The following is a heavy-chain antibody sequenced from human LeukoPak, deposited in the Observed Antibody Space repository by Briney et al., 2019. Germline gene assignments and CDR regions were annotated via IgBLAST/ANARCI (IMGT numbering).Heavy chain of an antibody. Sequence: PSGGSLRLSCAASGFTFSSYWMHWVRKPPGKGLVWASRINSDGSSTSYADSVKGRFTISRDNAKNTLYLQMNSLRAEDTAVYYCARDQFTDWFDPWGQGTLVTVSS. CDR1: GFTFSSYW. CDR2: INSDGSST. CDR3: ARDQFTDWFDP. J-gene: IGHJ5*02. V-gene: IGHV3-74*01.